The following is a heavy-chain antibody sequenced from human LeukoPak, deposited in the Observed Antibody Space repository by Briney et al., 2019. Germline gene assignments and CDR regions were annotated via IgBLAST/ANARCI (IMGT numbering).Heavy chain of an antibody. CDR1: GGTFSSYA. V-gene: IGHV1-69*06. J-gene: IGHJ4*02. Sequence: ASVKVSCKASGGTFSSYAISWVRQAPGQGLEWMGGIIPIFGTANYAQKFQGRVTMTEGTSTDTAYMELSSLRSEDTAVYYCATVPRGIVGATRPFDYWGQGTLVTVSS. CDR2: IIPIFGTA. D-gene: IGHD1-26*01. CDR3: ATVPRGIVGATRPFDY.